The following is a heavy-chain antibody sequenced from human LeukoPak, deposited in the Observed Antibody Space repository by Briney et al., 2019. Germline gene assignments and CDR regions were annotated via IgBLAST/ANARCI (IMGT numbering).Heavy chain of an antibody. CDR3: ARVWIAARPWYFDY. CDR2: ISSSGSTI. J-gene: IGHJ4*02. Sequence: GGSLRLSCAASGFTFSDYYMSWIRQAPGKGLEWVSYISSSGSTIYYADSVKGRFTISRDNAKNSLYLQMNSLRAEDTAVYYCARVWIAARPWYFDYWGQGTLVTVSS. V-gene: IGHV3-11*04. CDR1: GFTFSDYY. D-gene: IGHD6-6*01.